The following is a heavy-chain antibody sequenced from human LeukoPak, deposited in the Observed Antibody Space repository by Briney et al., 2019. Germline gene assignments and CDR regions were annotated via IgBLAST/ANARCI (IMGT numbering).Heavy chain of an antibody. CDR1: GYTFTGYY. Sequence: ASVKVSCKASGYTFTGYYMHWVRQAPGQGLEWMGWINPNSGGANYAQKFQGRVTMTRDTSISAAYMELSRLRSDDTAVYYCARVLRAGSYGIVDWFDPWGQGTLVTVSS. CDR3: ARVLRAGSYGIVDWFDP. D-gene: IGHD5-18*01. V-gene: IGHV1-2*02. CDR2: INPNSGGA. J-gene: IGHJ5*02.